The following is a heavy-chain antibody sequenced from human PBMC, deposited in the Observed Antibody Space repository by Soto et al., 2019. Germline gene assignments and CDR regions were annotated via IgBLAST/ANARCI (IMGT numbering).Heavy chain of an antibody. CDR1: GYSFTSYW. D-gene: IGHD6-19*01. CDR2: IYPGDSDT. Sequence: GESLKISCKGSGYSFTSYWIGWVRQMPGKGLEWMGIIYPGDSDTRYSPSFQGQVTISADKSISTAYLQWSSLRAEDTAVYYCAKGSHVRIAVAVVDYWGQGTLVTVSS. CDR3: AKGSHVRIAVAVVDY. V-gene: IGHV5-51*01. J-gene: IGHJ4*02.